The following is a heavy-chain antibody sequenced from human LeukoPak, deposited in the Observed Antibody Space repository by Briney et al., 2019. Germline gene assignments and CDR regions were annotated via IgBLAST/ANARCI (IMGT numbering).Heavy chain of an antibody. V-gene: IGHV1-2*02. CDR1: GYTFTGYY. CDR2: INPNSGGT. J-gene: IGHJ4*02. CDR3: ARVYVGAFDY. Sequence: ASVKVSCKASGYTFTGYYMHWVRQAPGQGLEWTGWINPNSGGTNYAQKFQGRVTMTRDTSISTAHMELSRLRSDETAVYYCARVYVGAFDYWGQGTLVTVSS. D-gene: IGHD1-26*01.